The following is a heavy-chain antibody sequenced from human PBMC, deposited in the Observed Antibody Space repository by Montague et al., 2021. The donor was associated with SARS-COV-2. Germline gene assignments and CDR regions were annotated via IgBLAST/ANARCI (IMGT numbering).Heavy chain of an antibody. CDR3: ARLWDTVYYYYGMDV. J-gene: IGHJ6*02. D-gene: IGHD1-26*01. CDR1: GGSISSSSYE. CDR2: IHYSGST. V-gene: IGHV4-39*01. Sequence: SXTLSLTCAVSGGSISSSSYEWGWIRQPPGKGLEWIGSIHYSGSTYYNPSLKSRVSISVDTSKNQFSLKLSSVTAADTAVYYCARLWDTVYYYYGMDVWGQGTPVPASS.